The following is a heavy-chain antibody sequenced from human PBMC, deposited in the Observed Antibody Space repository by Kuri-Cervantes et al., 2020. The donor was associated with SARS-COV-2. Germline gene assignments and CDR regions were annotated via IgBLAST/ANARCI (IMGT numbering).Heavy chain of an antibody. Sequence: LSLTCAASGFTFSSYAMHWVRQAPGKGLEWVAVISYDGSNKYYADSVKGRFTISRDNSKNTLYLQMNSLRAGDTAVYYCARDQDDYSNYHAFDIWGQGTMVIVSS. D-gene: IGHD4-11*01. CDR1: GFTFSSYA. CDR2: ISYDGSNK. CDR3: ARDQDDYSNYHAFDI. V-gene: IGHV3-30*04. J-gene: IGHJ3*02.